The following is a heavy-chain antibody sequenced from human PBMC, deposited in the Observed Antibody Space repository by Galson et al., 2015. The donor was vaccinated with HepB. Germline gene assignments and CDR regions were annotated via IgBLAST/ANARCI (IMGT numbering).Heavy chain of an antibody. J-gene: IGHJ4*02. Sequence: SVKVSCKASGGTFSSYAISWVRQAPGQGLEWMGGIIPIFGTANYAQKFQGRVTITADESTSTAYMELSSLRSEDTAVYYCARDGGLDYGDNSGKDYYFDYWGQGTLVTVSS. CDR2: IIPIFGTA. V-gene: IGHV1-69*13. CDR1: GGTFSSYA. D-gene: IGHD4-23*01. CDR3: ARDGGLDYGDNSGKDYYFDY.